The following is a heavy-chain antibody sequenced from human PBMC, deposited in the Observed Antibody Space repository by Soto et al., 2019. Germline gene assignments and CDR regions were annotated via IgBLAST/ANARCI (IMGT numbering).Heavy chain of an antibody. D-gene: IGHD6-13*01. J-gene: IGHJ4*02. V-gene: IGHV3-33*01. CDR3: ARDLEAAADPGSFDY. CDR2: IWYDGSNK. Sequence: QVQLVESGGGVVQPGRSLRLSCAASGFTFSSYGMHWVRQAPGKGLERVAVIWYDGSNKYYADSVKGRFTISRDNSKNTLYLQMNSLRAEDTAVYYCARDLEAAADPGSFDYWGQGTLVTVSS. CDR1: GFTFSSYG.